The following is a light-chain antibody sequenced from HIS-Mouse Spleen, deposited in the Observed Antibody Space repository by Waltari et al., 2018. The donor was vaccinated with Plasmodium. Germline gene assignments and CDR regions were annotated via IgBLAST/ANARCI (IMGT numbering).Light chain of an antibody. CDR3: QVWDSSSDHVV. J-gene: IGLJ2*01. CDR2: DDS. Sequence: SYVLTQPPSVSVAPGKTARITCGGNNIGSKSVHWYQQKPGQAPVLVVYDDSDGPSGIPERLSGSNSGNTATLTISRVEAGDEADYYCQVWDSSSDHVVFGGGTKLTVL. CDR1: NIGSKS. V-gene: IGLV3-21*03.